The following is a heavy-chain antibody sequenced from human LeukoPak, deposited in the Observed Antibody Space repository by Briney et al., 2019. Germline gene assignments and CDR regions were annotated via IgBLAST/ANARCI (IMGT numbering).Heavy chain of an antibody. J-gene: IGHJ4*02. CDR2: MSYDGSNE. CDR3: ASSGYSGYDYFDY. Sequence: GGSLRLSCAASAFTFSSYDMHWVRQAPGKGLEWVAVMSYDGSNEYYADSVKGRFTISRDNSKNTLYLQMNSLRTEDTAVYYCASSGYSGYDYFDYWGQGTLLTVSS. D-gene: IGHD5-12*01. V-gene: IGHV3-30*03. CDR1: AFTFSSYD.